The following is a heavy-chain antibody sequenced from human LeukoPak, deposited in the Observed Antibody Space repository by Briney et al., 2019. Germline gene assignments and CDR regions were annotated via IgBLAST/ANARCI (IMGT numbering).Heavy chain of an antibody. Sequence: GGSLRLSCAASGFTFSSYNMNWVRQAPGRGLEWVSSITGSSNYIYYADSVKGRFTISRDNAKNSLYLQMNSLRAEDTAVYYCARGPSGSYSHFDYWGQGTLVTVSS. J-gene: IGHJ4*02. V-gene: IGHV3-21*01. CDR2: ITGSSNYI. CDR3: ARGPSGSYSHFDY. D-gene: IGHD1-26*01. CDR1: GFTFSSYN.